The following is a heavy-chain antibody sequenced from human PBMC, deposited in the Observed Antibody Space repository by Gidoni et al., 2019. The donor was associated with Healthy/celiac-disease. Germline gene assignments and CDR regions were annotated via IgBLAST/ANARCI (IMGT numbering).Heavy chain of an antibody. Sequence: QPMGKELEGIGSIYYSGSTYYNASLKIRVTLPVDTSKNQFSLKLSSVPAADTAVYYCARYGGVGVAASVFDLWGRGTLVTVSS. D-gene: IGHD2-15*01. V-gene: IGHV4-39*01. CDR2: IYYSGST. J-gene: IGHJ2*01. CDR3: ARYGGVGVAASVFDL.